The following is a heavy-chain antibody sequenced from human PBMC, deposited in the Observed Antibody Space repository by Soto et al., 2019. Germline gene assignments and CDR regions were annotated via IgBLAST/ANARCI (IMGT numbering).Heavy chain of an antibody. CDR3: ATSYGSGYRAFDY. CDR2: INPILSMS. Sequence: QVQLVQSGAEVKKPGSSVKVSCKASGDTFSFYTINWVRQAPGLGLEWVGRINPILSMSNYAQKFQGRVTMTADKSTSTAYMELRSLRFEDTARYYCATSYGSGYRAFDYWGQGALVTVSS. J-gene: IGHJ4*02. CDR1: GDTFSFYT. V-gene: IGHV1-69*02. D-gene: IGHD3-10*01.